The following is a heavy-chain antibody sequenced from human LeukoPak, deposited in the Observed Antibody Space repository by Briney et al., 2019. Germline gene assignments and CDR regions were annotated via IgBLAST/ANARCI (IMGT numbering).Heavy chain of an antibody. CDR1: GFTFSSHS. V-gene: IGHV4-4*08. J-gene: IGHJ3*02. Sequence: PGGSLRLSCAASGFTFSSHSMHWIRQPPGKGLEWIGYIYSSETTEYKPSLKSRVTISADTSKNQFSLKLTSVTAADTAIYYCARRNDFDIWGQGTMVTVSS. CDR3: ARRNDFDI. CDR2: IYSSETT.